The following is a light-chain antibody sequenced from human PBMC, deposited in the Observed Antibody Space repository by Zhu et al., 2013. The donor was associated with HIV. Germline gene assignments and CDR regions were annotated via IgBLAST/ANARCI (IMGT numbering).Light chain of an antibody. Sequence: EAVVTQSPGTLSLSPGERATLSCRASQSVGRNSLAWYQQKPGQPPRVLIYGASNRVTGIPDRFSGSGSGTDFTLTINRLEPEDFAVYYCQQYGSSPQTFGQGTRVEIK. CDR1: QSVGRNS. CDR3: QQYGSSPQT. J-gene: IGKJ1*01. V-gene: IGKV3-20*01. CDR2: GAS.